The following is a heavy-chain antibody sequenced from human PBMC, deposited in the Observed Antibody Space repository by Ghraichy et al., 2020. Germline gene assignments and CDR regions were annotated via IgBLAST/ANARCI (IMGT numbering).Heavy chain of an antibody. Sequence: SETLSLTCAVYGGSFSGYYWSWIRQPPGKGLEWIGEINHSGSTNYNPSLKSRVTITVDTSKNQFSLKLSSVTAADTAVYYCARGHTKNWVRGVIRNAFDIWCQGTMVTVSS. CDR3: ARGHTKNWVRGVIRNAFDI. CDR1: GGSFSGYY. D-gene: IGHD3-10*01. CDR2: INHSGST. J-gene: IGHJ3*02. V-gene: IGHV4-34*01.